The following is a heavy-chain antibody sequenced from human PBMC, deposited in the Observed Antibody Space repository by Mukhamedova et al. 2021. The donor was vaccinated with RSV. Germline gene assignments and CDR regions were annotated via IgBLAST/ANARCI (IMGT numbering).Heavy chain of an antibody. CDR2: INPNSGGT. Sequence: GRINPNSGGTNYAQKFQGRVTMTRDTSISTAYMELSRLRSDDTAVYYCARGLMTGLGYSSGWDFDYWGQGTLVTVSS. J-gene: IGHJ4*02. CDR3: ARGLMTGLGYSSGWDFDY. D-gene: IGHD6-19*01. V-gene: IGHV1-2*06.